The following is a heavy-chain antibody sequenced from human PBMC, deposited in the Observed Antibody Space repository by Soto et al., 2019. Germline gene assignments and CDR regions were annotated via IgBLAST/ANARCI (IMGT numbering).Heavy chain of an antibody. V-gene: IGHV3-74*01. CDR2: INSDGTIT. D-gene: IGHD2-15*01. Sequence: EVQLVESGGDFVQPGGSLRLSCVASGFAFSSHWMYWVRQAPGKGLVWVSRINSDGTITTYADSVKGRFTISRDNAKNTLDLQMNSRRVEDTALYYCVRDPDQYSYYGWDVWGQGTTVIVS. J-gene: IGHJ6*02. CDR3: VRDPDQYSYYGWDV. CDR1: GFAFSSHW.